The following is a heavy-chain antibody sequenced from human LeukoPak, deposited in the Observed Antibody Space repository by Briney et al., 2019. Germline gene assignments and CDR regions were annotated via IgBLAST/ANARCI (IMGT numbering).Heavy chain of an antibody. Sequence: GGSPRLSCAASGFTFSSYAMHWVRQAPGKGLEWVAVISYDGSNKYYADSVKGRFTISRDNSKNTLYLQMNSLRAEDTAVYYCARVPRLKLFYYFDYWGQGTLVTVSS. V-gene: IGHV3-30-3*01. J-gene: IGHJ4*02. CDR1: GFTFSSYA. D-gene: IGHD2/OR15-2a*01. CDR2: ISYDGSNK. CDR3: ARVPRLKLFYYFDY.